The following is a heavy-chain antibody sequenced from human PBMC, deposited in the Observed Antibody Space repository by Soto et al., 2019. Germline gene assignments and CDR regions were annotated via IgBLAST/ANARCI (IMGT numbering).Heavy chain of an antibody. D-gene: IGHD3-3*01. J-gene: IGHJ3*01. V-gene: IGHV1-69*02. Sequence: QAQLVQSGAVVKKPGSSVVVSCKASGITVGSFIISWVRQAPGQGLEWMGKTAPMFKQTFYARRFEGRVTITADTSANTVYMYLTDLRFEDTAVYYCSTLGPWGQGTQVTFSS. CDR2: TAPMFKQT. CDR1: GITVGSFI. CDR3: STLGP.